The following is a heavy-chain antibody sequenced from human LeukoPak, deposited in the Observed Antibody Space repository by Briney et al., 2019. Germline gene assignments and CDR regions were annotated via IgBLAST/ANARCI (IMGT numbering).Heavy chain of an antibody. D-gene: IGHD1-14*01. CDR2: ISSSSSYI. J-gene: IGHJ4*02. Sequence: GGSLRLSGAASGFTFSSYWMSWVRKAPGKGLEWVSSISSSSSYIYYADSVKGRFTISRDNAKNSLYLQMNSLRAEDTAVYYCARDRKDYWGQGTLVTVSS. CDR3: ARDRKDY. V-gene: IGHV3-21*01. CDR1: GFTFSSYW.